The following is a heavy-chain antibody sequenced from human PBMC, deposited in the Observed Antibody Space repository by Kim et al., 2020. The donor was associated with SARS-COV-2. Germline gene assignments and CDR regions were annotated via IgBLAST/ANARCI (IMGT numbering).Heavy chain of an antibody. Sequence: ADSVKGRLTISRDNSKNTLYLQMNSLRAEDTAVYYCARDRLVGATSYGMDVWGQGTTVTVSS. CDR3: ARDRLVGATSYGMDV. D-gene: IGHD1-26*01. V-gene: IGHV3-30*07. J-gene: IGHJ6*02.